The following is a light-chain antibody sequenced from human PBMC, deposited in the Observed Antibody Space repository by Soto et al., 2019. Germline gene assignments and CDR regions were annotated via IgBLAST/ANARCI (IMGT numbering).Light chain of an antibody. CDR3: QKYGNSPRT. CDR2: GAS. V-gene: IGKV3-20*01. Sequence: EIVLTQSPGTLSLSPGERATLSCRASQSVRSSYLAWYQQKPGQDPRLLIYGASSRATGITDRFSGSGSGTDFTLTITGLEPEDFAMYYSQKYGNSPRTFGQGTRLEIK. J-gene: IGKJ2*01. CDR1: QSVRSSY.